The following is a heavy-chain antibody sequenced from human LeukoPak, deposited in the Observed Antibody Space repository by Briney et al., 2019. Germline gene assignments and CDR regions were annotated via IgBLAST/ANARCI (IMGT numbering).Heavy chain of an antibody. Sequence: ASVTVSFKASGYTFTVYYMHWVRQAPGQGLEWMGWIDPNTGDSNYLQKFQGRVTMTRDTSISTAYMELSRLRSDDTAFYYCARIRYCGGISCYYIDYWGQGTLVTVSA. D-gene: IGHD2-2*01. CDR1: GYTFTVYY. CDR2: IDPNTGDS. V-gene: IGHV1-2*02. J-gene: IGHJ4*02. CDR3: ARIRYCGGISCYYIDY.